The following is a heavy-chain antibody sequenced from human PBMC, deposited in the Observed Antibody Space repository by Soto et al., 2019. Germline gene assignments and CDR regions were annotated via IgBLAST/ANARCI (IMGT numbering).Heavy chain of an antibody. J-gene: IGHJ4*02. CDR2: IIPIFGTA. CDR1: GCTFSSYA. V-gene: IGHV1-69*13. Sequence: SVKVSCKASGCTFSSYAISWVRQAPGQGLEWMGGIIPIFGTANYAQKFQGRVTITADESTSTAYMELSSLRSEDTAVYYCATPRAWLGFEYWGQGTLVTVSS. D-gene: IGHD3-22*01. CDR3: ATPRAWLGFEY.